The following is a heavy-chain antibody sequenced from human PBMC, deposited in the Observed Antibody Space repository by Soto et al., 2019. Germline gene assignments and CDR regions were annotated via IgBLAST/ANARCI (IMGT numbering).Heavy chain of an antibody. V-gene: IGHV3-9*01. D-gene: IGHD2-15*01. CDR2: ISWDSGRI. CDR3: AKVVVAATQPQYYYFSMDV. Sequence: EVQLVESGGGLVQPGRSLRLSCASSGFIFDDYTMHWVRQAPGTGLEWVSGISWDSGRIVYADSVKGRFTTSRDNAKNSLYLQMNNLRAEDTALYYCAKVVVAATQPQYYYFSMDVWVQGTTVTVSS. CDR1: GFIFDDYT. J-gene: IGHJ6*02.